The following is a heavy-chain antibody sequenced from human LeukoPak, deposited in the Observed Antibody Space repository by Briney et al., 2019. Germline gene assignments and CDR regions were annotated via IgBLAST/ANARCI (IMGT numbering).Heavy chain of an antibody. J-gene: IGHJ5*02. CDR3: ARDSPREMVRGVIYWFDP. V-gene: IGHV3-30*02. CDR1: GFTFSSYG. CDR2: IRYDGSNK. Sequence: GGSLRLSCAASGFTFSSYGMHWVRQAPGKGLEWVAFIRYDGSNKYYADSVKGRFTISRDNSKNTLYLQMNSLRAEDTAVYYCARDSPREMVRGVIYWFDPWGQGTLVTVSS. D-gene: IGHD3-10*01.